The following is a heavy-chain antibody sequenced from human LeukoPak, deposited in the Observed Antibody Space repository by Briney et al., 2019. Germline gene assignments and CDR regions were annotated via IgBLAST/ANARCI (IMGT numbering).Heavy chain of an antibody. D-gene: IGHD6-19*01. CDR3: ARDRGWYHADS. V-gene: IGHV3-7*01. CDR2: IKEDGSWK. J-gene: IGHJ4*02. CDR1: GFTFSSSW. Sequence: WGSLRLSCAASGFTFSSSWMGWARQAPGKGLEWVADIKEDGSWKHYAVSVQGRFTISRDNAKNSLYLQMNSLSAEDTGVYYCARDRGWYHADSWGQGTLVTVSS.